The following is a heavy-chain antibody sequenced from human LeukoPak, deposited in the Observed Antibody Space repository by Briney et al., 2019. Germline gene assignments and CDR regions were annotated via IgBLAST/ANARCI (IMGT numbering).Heavy chain of an antibody. J-gene: IGHJ4*02. V-gene: IGHV3-64D*09. CDR1: GFTFSSYA. Sequence: GGSLRLSCSASGFTFSSYAMHWVRQAPGKGLEYVSAISSNGGSTYYADSVKGRFTISRDNSKNTLYLQMSSLRAEDPAVYYCVKDRQIRFLEWLFSYWGQGTLVTVSS. CDR2: ISSNGGST. CDR3: VKDRQIRFLEWLFSY. D-gene: IGHD3-3*01.